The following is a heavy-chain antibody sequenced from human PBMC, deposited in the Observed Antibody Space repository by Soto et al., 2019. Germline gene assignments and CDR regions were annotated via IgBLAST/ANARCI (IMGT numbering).Heavy chain of an antibody. J-gene: IGHJ4*02. D-gene: IGHD7-27*01. CDR1: GGSISSTDYC. Sequence: QVQLQESGPRLLGPSQTLSLSCSVSGGSISSTDYCWSGIRQSPDKGLEWIGHIYDGGTTYSSPSLKGRVTISADTSETQFSLKLSSVSAADTAVYYCARGPSGDKIDYWGQGIQVTVSS. CDR3: ARGPSGDKIDY. V-gene: IGHV4-30-4*01. CDR2: IYDGGTT.